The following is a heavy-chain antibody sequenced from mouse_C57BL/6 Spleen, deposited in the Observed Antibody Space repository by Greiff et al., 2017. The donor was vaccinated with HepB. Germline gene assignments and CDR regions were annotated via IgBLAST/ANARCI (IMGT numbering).Heavy chain of an antibody. J-gene: IGHJ3*01. CDR1: GFTFSSYA. CDR3: AREGYYVWFAY. D-gene: IGHD2-3*01. V-gene: IGHV5-4*01. CDR2: ISDGGSYT. Sequence: EVHLVESGGGLVKPGGSLKLSCAASGFTFSSYAMSWVRQTPEKRLEWVATISDGGSYTYYPDNVKGRFTISRDNAKNNLYLQMSHLKSEDTAMYYCAREGYYVWFAYWGQGTLFTVSA.